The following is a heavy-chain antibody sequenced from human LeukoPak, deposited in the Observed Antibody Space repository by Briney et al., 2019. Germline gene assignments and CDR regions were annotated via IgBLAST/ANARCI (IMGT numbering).Heavy chain of an antibody. CDR2: INPNSGGT. D-gene: IGHD5-12*01. J-gene: IGHJ6*02. Sequence: ASVKVSCKASGYTFTGYYMHWVRQAPGQGLEWMGWINPNSGGTNYAQKFQGWVTMTRDTSISTAYMELSRLRSDDTAVYYCARARGYDPTYYYYYGMDVWGQGTTVTVSS. CDR3: ARARGYDPTYYYYYGMDV. CDR1: GYTFTGYY. V-gene: IGHV1-2*04.